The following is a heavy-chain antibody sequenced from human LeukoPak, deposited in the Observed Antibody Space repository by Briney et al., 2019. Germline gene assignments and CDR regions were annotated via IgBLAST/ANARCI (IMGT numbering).Heavy chain of an antibody. CDR3: ANTLGYFDWLHNYYYYYGMDV. J-gene: IGHJ6*02. V-gene: IGHV3-23*01. D-gene: IGHD3-9*01. CDR1: GFTFSSYA. CDR2: ISGSGGST. Sequence: GGSLRLSCAASGFTFSSYAMSWVRQAPGKRLEWVSAISGSGGSTYYADSVKGRFTISRDNSKNTLYLQMNSLRAEDTAVYYCANTLGYFDWLHNYYYYYGMDVWGQGTTVTVSS.